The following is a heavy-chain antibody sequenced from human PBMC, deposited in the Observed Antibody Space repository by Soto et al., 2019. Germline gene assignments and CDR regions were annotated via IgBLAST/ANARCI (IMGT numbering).Heavy chain of an antibody. CDR2: IYHSGST. D-gene: IGHD3-3*01. J-gene: IGHJ4*02. V-gene: IGHV4-38-2*01. CDR1: GYSISSGYY. CDR3: ARGRFLELLFDY. Sequence: SETLSLTCAVSGYSISSGYYWGWIRQPPGKGLEWIGSIYHSGSTYYNPSLKSRVTTSVDTSKNQFSLKLSSVTAADTAVYYCARGRFLELLFDYWGQGTLVTVYS.